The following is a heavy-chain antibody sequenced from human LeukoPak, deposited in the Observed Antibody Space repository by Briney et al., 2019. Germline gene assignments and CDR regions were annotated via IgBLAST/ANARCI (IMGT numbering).Heavy chain of an antibody. V-gene: IGHV5-51*01. CDR1: GYSFTSYW. CDR2: IYPGDSDT. CDR3: ARLSRPDFWSGYYMEINWFDP. D-gene: IGHD3-3*01. Sequence: GESLKISCKGSGYSFTSYWIGWVRQMPGKGLEWMGIIYPGDSDTRYSPSFQGQVTISADKSISTAYLQWSSLKASDTAMYYCARLSRPDFWSGYYMEINWFDPWGQGTLVTVSS. J-gene: IGHJ5*02.